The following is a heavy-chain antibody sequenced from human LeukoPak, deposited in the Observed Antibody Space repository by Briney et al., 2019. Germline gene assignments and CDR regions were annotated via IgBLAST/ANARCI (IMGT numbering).Heavy chain of an antibody. CDR3: ARHSGPYASSWFDY. J-gene: IGHJ4*02. D-gene: IGHD6-13*01. Sequence: SETLSLTCTVSGGSISSYYWSWIRQPAGKGLEWIGRIYTSGSTNYNPSLKSRVTMSVGTSKNQFSLKLSSVTAADTAVYYCARHSGPYASSWFDYWGQGTLVTVSS. CDR1: GGSISSYY. V-gene: IGHV4-4*07. CDR2: IYTSGST.